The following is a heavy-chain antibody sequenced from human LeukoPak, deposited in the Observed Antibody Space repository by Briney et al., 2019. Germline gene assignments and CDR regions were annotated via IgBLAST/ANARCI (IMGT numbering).Heavy chain of an antibody. Sequence: GGSLRLSCAASGFTFSSYAMSWVRQAPGKGLEWVSTISGGGVTTYYADSVKGRLTISRDNSKNAVSLQMNSLRDDDTAVYFCARESPVAAVGRSWFDPWGQGTLVTVSS. J-gene: IGHJ5*02. CDR3: ARESPVAAVGRSWFDP. V-gene: IGHV3-23*01. CDR1: GFTFSSYA. CDR2: ISGGGVTT. D-gene: IGHD6-13*01.